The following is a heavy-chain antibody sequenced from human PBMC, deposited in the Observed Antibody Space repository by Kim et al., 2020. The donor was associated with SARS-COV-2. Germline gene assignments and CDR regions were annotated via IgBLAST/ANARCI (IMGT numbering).Heavy chain of an antibody. V-gene: IGHV1-2*02. CDR3: ARPYCSSTSCYLGYFDL. CDR1: GYTFTGYY. J-gene: IGHJ2*01. Sequence: ASVKVSCKASGYTFTGYYMHWVRQAPGQGLEWMGWINPNSGGTNYAQKFQGRVTMTRDTSISTAYMELSRLRSDDTAVYYCARPYCSSTSCYLGYFDLWGRGTLVTVSS. D-gene: IGHD2-2*01. CDR2: INPNSGGT.